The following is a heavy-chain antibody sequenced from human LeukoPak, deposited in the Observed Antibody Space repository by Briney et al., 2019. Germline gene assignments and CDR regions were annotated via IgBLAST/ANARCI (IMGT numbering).Heavy chain of an antibody. CDR1: GYSISSGYY. CDR3: ARDRYTPREYYYGSGSYYNYYYYYMDV. CDR2: IYHSGST. D-gene: IGHD3-10*01. V-gene: IGHV4-38-2*02. J-gene: IGHJ6*03. Sequence: SETLSLTCTVSGYSISSGYYWGWIRQPPGKGLEWIGSIYHSGSTYYNPSLKSRVTISVDTSKNQFSLKLSSVTAADTAVYYCARDRYTPREYYYGSGSYYNYYYYYMDVWGKGTTVTISS.